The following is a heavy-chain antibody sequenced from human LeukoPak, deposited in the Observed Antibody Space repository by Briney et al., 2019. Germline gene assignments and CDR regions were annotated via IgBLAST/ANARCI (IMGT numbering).Heavy chain of an antibody. CDR1: GFSVSSNY. D-gene: IGHD2-15*01. V-gene: IGHV3-53*01. CDR2: IYNSGTT. Sequence: GGSLRLSCAASGFSVSSNYMSWVRQAPGKGLEWVAVIYNSGTTKYADSVKGRFTIARDSSNNTLYLQMNRLRAEDTAVYYCAGGWDWWDYWGKGSLVTVSS. J-gene: IGHJ4*02. CDR3: AGGWDWWDY.